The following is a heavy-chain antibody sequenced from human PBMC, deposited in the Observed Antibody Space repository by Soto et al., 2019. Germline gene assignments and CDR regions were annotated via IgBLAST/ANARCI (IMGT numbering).Heavy chain of an antibody. CDR1: GYTFTSHG. D-gene: IGHD2-8*01. Sequence: ASVKVSCKASGYTFTSHGISWVRQAPGQGLEWMGWISAYNGNTNYAQKLQGRVTMTTDTSTSTAYMELRSLRSDDTAVYYCARDRPLTYCTNGVCAVDYWGQGTLVTVSS. CDR2: ISAYNGNT. V-gene: IGHV1-18*01. J-gene: IGHJ4*02. CDR3: ARDRPLTYCTNGVCAVDY.